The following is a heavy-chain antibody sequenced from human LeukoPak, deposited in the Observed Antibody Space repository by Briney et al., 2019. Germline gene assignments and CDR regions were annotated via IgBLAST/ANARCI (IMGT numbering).Heavy chain of an antibody. Sequence: SVKVSCKASGGTFSSYTISWVRQAPGQGLEWMGRIIPILGIANYAQKFQGRVTMTRGTSINTAYMELSRLKSDDTAVYYCARRVQTTGVFDYWGQGTLVTVSS. J-gene: IGHJ4*02. CDR1: GGTFSSYT. CDR3: ARRVQTTGVFDY. D-gene: IGHD2-8*01. V-gene: IGHV1-69*02. CDR2: IIPILGIA.